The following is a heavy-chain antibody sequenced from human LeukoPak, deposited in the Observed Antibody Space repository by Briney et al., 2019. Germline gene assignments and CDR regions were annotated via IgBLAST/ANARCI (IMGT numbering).Heavy chain of an antibody. Sequence: GSLRLSCVASGFTFSGYSMSWVRQAPGKGLEWVSGISGSGGTTYYADSVKGRFTISRDDSKSTMYLQMYNLRVEDTAVYYCAKSRVATGTFYFDYWGQGTLVTVFS. CDR2: ISGSGGTT. CDR3: AKSRVATGTFYFDY. D-gene: IGHD6-13*01. CDR1: GFTFSGYS. V-gene: IGHV3-23*01. J-gene: IGHJ4*02.